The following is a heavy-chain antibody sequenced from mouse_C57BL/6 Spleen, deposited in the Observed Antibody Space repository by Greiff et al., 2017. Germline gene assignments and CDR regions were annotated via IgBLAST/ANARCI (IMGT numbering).Heavy chain of an antibody. V-gene: IGHV1-81*01. CDR1: GYTFTSYG. CDR2: IYPRSGNT. CDR3: ARWDDGYYGYFDV. J-gene: IGHJ1*03. D-gene: IGHD2-3*01. Sequence: QVQLQQSGAELARPGASVKLSCKASGYTFTSYGISWVKQRTGQGLEWIGEIYPRSGNTYYNEKFKGKATLTADNSSSTAYMGLRSLTSEDSAVYFCARWDDGYYGYFDVWGTGTTVTVSS.